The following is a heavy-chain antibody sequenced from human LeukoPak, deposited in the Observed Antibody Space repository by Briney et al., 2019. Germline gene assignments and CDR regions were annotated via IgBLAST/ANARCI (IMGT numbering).Heavy chain of an antibody. J-gene: IGHJ4*02. CDR1: GYTFTSYV. CDR3: ARAITMVRGVRGFDY. D-gene: IGHD3-10*01. Sequence: ASVNVSCEASGYTFTSYVMHWVRQAPGQRLEWMGWINAGNGNTKYSQKFQGRVTITRDTSASTAYMELSSLRSEDTAVYYCARAITMVRGVRGFDYWGQGTLVTVSS. V-gene: IGHV1-3*01. CDR2: INAGNGNT.